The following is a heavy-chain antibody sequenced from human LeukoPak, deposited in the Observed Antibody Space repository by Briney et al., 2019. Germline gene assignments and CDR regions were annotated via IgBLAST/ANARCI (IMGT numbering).Heavy chain of an antibody. D-gene: IGHD3-10*01. Sequence: SETLFLTCTVSGGSISSHYWSWIRQPPGKGLEWIGYIYSTWSTNYNPSLKSRVTISVDTSKNQFPLKLSSVTVADTAVYYCARGSSGVTAFDIWGQGTMVTVSS. CDR2: IYSTWST. J-gene: IGHJ3*02. CDR1: GGSISSHY. CDR3: ARGSSGVTAFDI. V-gene: IGHV4-59*11.